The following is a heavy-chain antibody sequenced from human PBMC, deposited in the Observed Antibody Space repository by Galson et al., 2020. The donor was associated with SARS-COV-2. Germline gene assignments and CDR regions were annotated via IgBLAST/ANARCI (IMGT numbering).Heavy chain of an antibody. CDR2: IYPGDPDT. V-gene: IGHV5-51*01. J-gene: IGHJ4*02. Sequence: GESLKISCKGSGYSFPNYWIGWVRQMPGKGLEWMGIIYPGDPDTRYSPSFQGQVIISADKSINTAYLQWSSLKAPGTAVYYCARRAIVAGGRDSFSFDYWGQGTLVTVAS. D-gene: IGHD6-13*01. CDR1: GYSFPNYW. CDR3: ARRAIVAGGRDSFSFDY.